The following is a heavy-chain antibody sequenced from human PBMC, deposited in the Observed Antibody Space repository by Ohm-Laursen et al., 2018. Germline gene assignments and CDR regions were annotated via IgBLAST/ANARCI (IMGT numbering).Heavy chain of an antibody. Sequence: SLRLSCTASGFTFSRYWMTWVRQAPGKGLEWVANIKQDGDGKYYVDSVKGRFTVSRDNAKNSLYLQMNSLRAEDTAVYYCARDRSLADPKGNWFDPWGQGILVTVSS. CDR2: IKQDGDGK. CDR3: ARDRSLADPKGNWFDP. V-gene: IGHV3-7*01. CDR1: GFTFSRYW. J-gene: IGHJ5*02. D-gene: IGHD2-15*01.